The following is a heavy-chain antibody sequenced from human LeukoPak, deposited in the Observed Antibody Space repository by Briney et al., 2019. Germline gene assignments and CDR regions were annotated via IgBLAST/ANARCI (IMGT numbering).Heavy chain of an antibody. J-gene: IGHJ4*02. Sequence: SETLSLTCTVSGGSISSYYWSWIRQPPGKGLEWIGYIYYSGSTNYNPSLKSRVTISVDTSKNQFSLKLSSVTAADTAVYYCARRPVSVLGLNFDYWGQGTLVTVSS. CDR2: IYYSGST. CDR1: GGSISSYY. D-gene: IGHD2-8*02. CDR3: ARRPVSVLGLNFDY. V-gene: IGHV4-59*08.